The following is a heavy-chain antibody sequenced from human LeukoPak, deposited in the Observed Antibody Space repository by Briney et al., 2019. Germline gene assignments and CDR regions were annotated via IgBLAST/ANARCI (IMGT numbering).Heavy chain of an antibody. CDR3: ARDRGSRGYYYYGMDV. J-gene: IGHJ6*02. CDR2: IYYSGST. Sequence: PSETLSLTCTVSGGSISSYYWSWIRQPPGKGLEWIGYIYYSGSTNYNPSLKSRVTISVDTSKNQFSLKLSSVTAADTAVYYCARDRGSRGYYYYGMDVWGQGTTVTVPS. D-gene: IGHD2-15*01. V-gene: IGHV4-59*01. CDR1: GGSISSYY.